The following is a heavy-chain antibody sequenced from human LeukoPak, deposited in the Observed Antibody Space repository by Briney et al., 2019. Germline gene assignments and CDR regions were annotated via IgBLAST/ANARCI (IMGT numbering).Heavy chain of an antibody. CDR2: ISSNGGST. J-gene: IGHJ4*02. CDR3: ATRIAAAEEPYFDY. Sequence: GGSLRLSCAASGFTFSSYAMHWVRQAPGKGLGYVSAISSNGGSTYYANSVKGRFTISRDNSKNTLYLQMGSLRAEDMAVYYCATRIAAAEEPYFDYWGQGTLVTVSS. V-gene: IGHV3-64*01. CDR1: GFTFSSYA. D-gene: IGHD6-13*01.